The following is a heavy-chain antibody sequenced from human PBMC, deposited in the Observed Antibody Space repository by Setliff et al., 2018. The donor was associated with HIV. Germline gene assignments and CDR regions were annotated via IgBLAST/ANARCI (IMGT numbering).Heavy chain of an antibody. CDR1: GYSISSGYY. CDR2: IYHSGST. D-gene: IGHD3-10*01. CDR3: ATYADRESNRFDP. V-gene: IGHV4-38-2*01. J-gene: IGHJ5*02. Sequence: PSETLSLTCAVSGYSISSGYYWGWIRQPPGKGLEWIGNIYHSGSTYYNPSLKSRVTISVDTSKNQFSLKLRSVTAADTAVYYCATYADRESNRFDPWGQGILVTVSS.